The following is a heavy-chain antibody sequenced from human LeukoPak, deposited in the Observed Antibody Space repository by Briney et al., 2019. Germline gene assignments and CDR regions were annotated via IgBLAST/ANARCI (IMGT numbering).Heavy chain of an antibody. D-gene: IGHD6-13*01. J-gene: IGHJ5*02. CDR2: IWYDGSNK. CDR3: ARERGIAAAGATLAP. Sequence: GGSLRLSCAASGFTFSSYGMHWVRQAPGKGLEWVAVIWYDGSNKYYADSVKGRFTISRDNSKNTLYLQMNSLRAGDTAVYYCARERGIAAAGATLAPWGQGTLVTVSS. CDR1: GFTFSSYG. V-gene: IGHV3-33*01.